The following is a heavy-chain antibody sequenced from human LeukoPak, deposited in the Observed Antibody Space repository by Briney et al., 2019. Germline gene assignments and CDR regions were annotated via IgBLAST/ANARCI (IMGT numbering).Heavy chain of an antibody. D-gene: IGHD3-10*01. V-gene: IGHV3-9*01. CDR1: GFTFDDYV. J-gene: IGHJ4*02. CDR2: ISWNSGSI. CDR3: AKDGGPSYGSGSYYHSGMDY. Sequence: PGGSLRLSCAASGFTFDDYVMHWVRQAPGKGLEWVSGISWNSGSIGYADSVKGRFTISRDNAKNSLYLQMNSLRAEDTALYYCAKDGGPSYGSGSYYHSGMDYWGQGTLVTVSS.